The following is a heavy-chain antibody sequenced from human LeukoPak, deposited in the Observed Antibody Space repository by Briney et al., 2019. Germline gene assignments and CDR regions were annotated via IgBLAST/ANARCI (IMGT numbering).Heavy chain of an antibody. CDR1: GFTFSSYA. D-gene: IGHD3-22*01. CDR3: ARGKYYYDSSGFHPDAFDI. J-gene: IGHJ3*02. CDR2: ISGSGGST. Sequence: GGSLRLSCAASGFTFSSYAMSWVRQAPGKGLEWVSAISGSGGSTYYADSVKGRFTISRDNSKNTLYLQMNSLRAEDTAVYYCARGKYYYDSSGFHPDAFDIWGQGTMVTVSS. V-gene: IGHV3-23*01.